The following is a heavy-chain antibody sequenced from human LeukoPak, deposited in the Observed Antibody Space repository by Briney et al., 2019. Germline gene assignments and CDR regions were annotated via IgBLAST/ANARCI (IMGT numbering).Heavy chain of an antibody. D-gene: IGHD2-21*01. V-gene: IGHV3-7*01. CDR2: INQDGSKQ. J-gene: IGHJ4*02. CDR1: GFTFSSSW. CDR3: ARDPDILLGVNFDY. Sequence: GGSLRLSCSASGFTFSSSWMNWVRQAPGKGLEWVANINQDGSKQNYVDSVKGRFTVSRDNAQNSLYLQMHSLRAEDTAVYYCARDPDILLGVNFDYWGQGALVIVSS.